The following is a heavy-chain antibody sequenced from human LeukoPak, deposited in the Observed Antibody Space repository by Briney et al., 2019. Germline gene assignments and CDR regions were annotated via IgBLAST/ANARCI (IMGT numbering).Heavy chain of an antibody. V-gene: IGHV4-59*08. J-gene: IGHJ4*02. CDR1: GASINSHF. Sequence: SETLSLTCTVSGASINSHFWSSIRQPPGKGLGWVGSIYYTGSSNYNPSLESRVTISVDTSKNQFSLKLSSVTAADTAVYYCARGRYYFDYWGQGTLVIVSS. CDR3: ARGRYYFDY. CDR2: IYYTGSS.